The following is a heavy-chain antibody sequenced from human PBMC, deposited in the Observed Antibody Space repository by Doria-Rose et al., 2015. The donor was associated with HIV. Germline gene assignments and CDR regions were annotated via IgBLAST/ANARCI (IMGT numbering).Heavy chain of an antibody. D-gene: IGHD1-26*01. CDR3: ARRRSPGRYFDY. J-gene: IGHJ4*02. CDR2: INHGGST. V-gene: IGHV4-34*01. Sequence: QVQLQQWGAGLLKSSETLSLTCAVYGESFSGHYWSWVRQPPGKGLEWIGEINHGGSTYYGMSLKSRVTVSVDTSKTQFSLKLSSVTAADTAVYFCARRRSPGRYFDYWGQGALVTVSS. CDR1: GESFSGHY.